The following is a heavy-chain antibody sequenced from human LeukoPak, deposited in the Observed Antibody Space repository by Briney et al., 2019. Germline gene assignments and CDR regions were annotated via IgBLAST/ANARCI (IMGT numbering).Heavy chain of an antibody. CDR3: ARLSKGRYFDYIFDH. Sequence: SETLSLTCTVSGGSVSSYEYYWGWIRQPPGKGLEWIGNTYYTGGTYYNPSLRSRVTMSVDTSKNQFSLKMSSVTAADTAVYYCARLSKGRYFDYIFDHWGQGTVVTVSS. V-gene: IGHV4-39*01. CDR1: GGSVSSYEYY. D-gene: IGHD3-9*01. J-gene: IGHJ4*02. CDR2: TYYTGGT.